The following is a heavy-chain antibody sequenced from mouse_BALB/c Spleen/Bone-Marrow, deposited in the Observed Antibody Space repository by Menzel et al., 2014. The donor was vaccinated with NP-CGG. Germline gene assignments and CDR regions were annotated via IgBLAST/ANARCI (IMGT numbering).Heavy chain of an antibody. D-gene: IGHD1-2*01. V-gene: IGHV7-3*02. Sequence: EVKLVESGGGLVQPGGSLRLSCATSGFTFXDYYMSWVRQPPGKALEWLGFIRNKANGYTTEYSASVKGRFTISRDNSQSILDLQMNTLRAEDSATYYCARDIGRLLFDYWGQGTTLTVSS. J-gene: IGHJ2*01. CDR3: ARDIGRLLFDY. CDR2: IRNKANGYTT. CDR1: GFTFXDYY.